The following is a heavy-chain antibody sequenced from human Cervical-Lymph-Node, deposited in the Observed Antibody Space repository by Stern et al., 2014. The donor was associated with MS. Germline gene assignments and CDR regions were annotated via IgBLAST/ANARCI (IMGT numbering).Heavy chain of an antibody. CDR2: ISHDGRNT. J-gene: IGHJ3*02. V-gene: IGHV3-30*03. Sequence: QVQLGQSGGGVVQPGRSLRLSCAASGFAFTRYSLHWVRQAPGKGLEWVAAISHDGRNTDYADAVKGRFTISRDNSKNTLYLQMNSLSAEDTAVYYCARDRGYCSGGTCYSDGFDIWGQGTMVTVSS. D-gene: IGHD2-15*01. CDR3: ARDRGYCSGGTCYSDGFDI. CDR1: GFAFTRYS.